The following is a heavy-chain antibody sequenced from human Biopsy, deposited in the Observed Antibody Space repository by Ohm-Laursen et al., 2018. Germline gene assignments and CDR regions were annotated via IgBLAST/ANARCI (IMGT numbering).Heavy chain of an antibody. Sequence: SVTLSLLCTVSGGFISNNNSYWGWIRQPPGKGLEWIGSIFYRGSTHYKPSLKSRVNISVDTPKNQFSLKLNSVTAADTAVYYCARDYDTSGYYYVSWGQGTLVTVSS. CDR3: ARDYDTSGYYYVS. V-gene: IGHV4-39*01. CDR1: GGFISNNNSY. CDR2: IFYRGST. D-gene: IGHD3-22*01. J-gene: IGHJ5*02.